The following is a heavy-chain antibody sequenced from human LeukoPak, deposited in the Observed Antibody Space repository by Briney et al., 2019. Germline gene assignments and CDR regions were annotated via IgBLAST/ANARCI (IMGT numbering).Heavy chain of an antibody. CDR2: IYYSGST. V-gene: IGHV4-59*01. CDR1: GGSISSYY. J-gene: IGHJ4*02. CDR3: ARRNYASGSYFDY. Sequence: SETLSLTCTVSGGSISSYYWSWIRQPPGKGLEWIGYIYYSGSTNYNPSLKSRVTISVDTSKNQFSLKLSSVTAADTAVYYCARRNYASGSYFDYWGQGTLVTVSS. D-gene: IGHD3-10*01.